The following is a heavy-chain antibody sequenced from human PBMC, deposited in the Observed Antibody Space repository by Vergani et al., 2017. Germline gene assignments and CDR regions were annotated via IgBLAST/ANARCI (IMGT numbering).Heavy chain of an antibody. D-gene: IGHD2-15*01. CDR1: GFTFSSYA. CDR2: FDPEDGET. Sequence: QVQLVESGGGVVQPGRSLRLSCAASGFTFSSYAMHWVRQAPGKGLEWMGGFDPEDGETIYAQKFQGRVTMTEDTSTDTAYMELSSLRSEDTAVYYCATDDLRRCSGGSCYAGGVFDYWGQGTLVTVSS. CDR3: ATDDLRRCSGGSCYAGGVFDY. J-gene: IGHJ4*02. V-gene: IGHV1-24*01.